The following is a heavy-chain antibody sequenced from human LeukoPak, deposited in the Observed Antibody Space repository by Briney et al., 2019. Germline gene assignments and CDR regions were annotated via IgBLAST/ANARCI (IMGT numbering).Heavy chain of an antibody. CDR1: GGSFSGYY. J-gene: IGHJ5*02. CDR2: INHSGST. CDR3: AKGDPFRAGWFDP. V-gene: IGHV4-34*01. Sequence: SETLSLTCAVYGGSFSGYYWSWIRQPPGKGLEWIGEINHSGSTNYNPSLKSRVTISVDTSKNQFSLKLSSVTAADTAVYYCAKGDPFRAGWFDPWGQGILVTVSS. D-gene: IGHD6-13*01.